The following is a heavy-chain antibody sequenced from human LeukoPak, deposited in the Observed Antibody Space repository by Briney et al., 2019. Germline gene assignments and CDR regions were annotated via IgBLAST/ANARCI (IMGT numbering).Heavy chain of an antibody. D-gene: IGHD4-17*01. CDR1: GGSISSSSYY. Sequence: PSETLSLTCTVSGGSISSSSYYWGWIRQPPGKGLEWIGFIYYSGSTNYNPSLKSRVTISLDASKNQFSLKLSSVTVADTAVYFCARGTDFGVSLDGWGKGTTVTVSS. V-gene: IGHV4-61*05. J-gene: IGHJ6*04. CDR2: IYYSGST. CDR3: ARGTDFGVSLDG.